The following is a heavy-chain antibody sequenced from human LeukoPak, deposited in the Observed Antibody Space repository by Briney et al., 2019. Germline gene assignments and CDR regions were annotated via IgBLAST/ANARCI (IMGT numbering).Heavy chain of an antibody. CDR1: GGSISNYY. CDR3: ARDFYGDDGHHPFDY. J-gene: IGHJ4*02. Sequence: SETLSLTCSVSGGSISNYYWNWLRQPAGKGLEWIGRIYASGSTNYNPPLKSRVTISMDKSKNHFSLNLKSVTAADTAFYYCARDFYGDDGHHPFDYWGQGIQVIVSS. D-gene: IGHD2/OR15-2a*01. V-gene: IGHV4-4*07. CDR2: IYASGST.